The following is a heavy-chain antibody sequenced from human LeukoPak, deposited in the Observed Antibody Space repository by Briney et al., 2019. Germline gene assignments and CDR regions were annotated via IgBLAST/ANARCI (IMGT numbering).Heavy chain of an antibody. Sequence: SETLSLTCTVSGGSISSYYWSWIRQPPGKGLEWIGYIYTSGSTNYNPSLKSRVTISVDTSKNQFSLKLSSVTAADTAVYYCACGAANSPLSGLWGQGTLVTVSS. CDR2: IYTSGST. D-gene: IGHD6-25*01. CDR1: GGSISSYY. J-gene: IGHJ4*02. V-gene: IGHV4-4*09. CDR3: ACGAANSPLSGL.